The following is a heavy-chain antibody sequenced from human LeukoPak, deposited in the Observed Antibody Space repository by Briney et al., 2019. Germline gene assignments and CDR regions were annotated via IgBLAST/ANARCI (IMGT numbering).Heavy chain of an antibody. D-gene: IGHD3-9*01. J-gene: IGHJ5*02. V-gene: IGHV4-39*07. Sequence: SETLSLTCTVSGGSISSSTSYWGWIRQPPGKGLEWIGGLYYDGDTYHTYSNPSLKSRVTVSRDTSETQFSLNLNSVTAADTGVYYCARDQTLYDILTGTLWGWFDPWGQGTLVTVSS. CDR1: GGSISSSTSY. CDR3: ARDQTLYDILTGTLWGWFDP. CDR2: LYYDGDT.